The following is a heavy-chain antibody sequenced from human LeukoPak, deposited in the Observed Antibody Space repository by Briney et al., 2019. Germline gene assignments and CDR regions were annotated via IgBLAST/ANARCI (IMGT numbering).Heavy chain of an antibody. CDR2: ISYDGSEK. D-gene: IGHD3-10*01. V-gene: IGHV3-30*18. J-gene: IGHJ4*02. CDR1: GFTVSRHG. Sequence: GGSLRLSCAASGFTVSRHGMHWVRQAPGKGLEWVAVISYDGSEKYYLDSVKGRFTVSRDNSKNTVYLQMNFLREEDTAVYYCTKGGPMVRGFLDYWGQGTLVTVSS. CDR3: TKGGPMVRGFLDY.